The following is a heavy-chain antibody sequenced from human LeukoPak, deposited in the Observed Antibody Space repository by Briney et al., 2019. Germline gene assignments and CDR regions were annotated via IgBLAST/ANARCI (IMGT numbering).Heavy chain of an antibody. D-gene: IGHD1-26*01. Sequence: PGGSLRLSCAASGFTVSINYMNWVRQAPGKGLEWVSVIYSGGSTYYADSVKGRFTISRDNSMNTLYLQMNSLRAEDTAVYYCARDPMARSYAFDIWGQGTMVTVSS. CDR1: GFTVSINY. V-gene: IGHV3-66*02. J-gene: IGHJ3*02. CDR3: ARDPMARSYAFDI. CDR2: IYSGGST.